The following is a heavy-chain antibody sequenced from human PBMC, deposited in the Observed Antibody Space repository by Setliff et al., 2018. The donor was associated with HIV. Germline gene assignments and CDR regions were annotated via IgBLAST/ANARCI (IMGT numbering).Heavy chain of an antibody. Sequence: LRLSCAASGFTFITYGMHWVRQAPGKGLEWVAVISYDGSNKDYADSGKGRFTISRDNSKNTLYLQMNSLRAEDTAVYYCAKEDRYYYGSGSYPLYYYYMDVWGKGTTVTVSS. CDR1: GFTFITYG. CDR3: AKEDRYYYGSGSYPLYYYYMDV. J-gene: IGHJ6*03. V-gene: IGHV3-30*18. CDR2: ISYDGSNK. D-gene: IGHD3-10*01.